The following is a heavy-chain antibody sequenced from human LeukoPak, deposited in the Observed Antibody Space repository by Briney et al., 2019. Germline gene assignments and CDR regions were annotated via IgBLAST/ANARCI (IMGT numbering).Heavy chain of an antibody. CDR2: IDYTGRS. CDR1: GGSMRSYY. Sequence: SETLSLTCTVSGGSMRSYYWIWIRQPPGKGLEWIGYIDYTGRSKDNPSLKSRVTISVDMSKNQFSLKLRSVTAADTGVYYCARDLGGPAAGALDYWGQGTLVTVSS. J-gene: IGHJ4*02. CDR3: ARDLGGPAAGALDY. D-gene: IGHD6-13*01. V-gene: IGHV4-59*01.